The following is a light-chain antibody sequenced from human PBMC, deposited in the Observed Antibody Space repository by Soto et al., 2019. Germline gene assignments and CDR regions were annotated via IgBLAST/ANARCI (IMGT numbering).Light chain of an antibody. CDR3: QHYGNSLT. CDR1: HSVSSSH. J-gene: IGKJ4*01. Sequence: DIVLTQAPGTLSLSPGESVTLSCRASHSVSSSHLAWYQQKPGQAPRLFIYGASRRASGIQDRFSGSVSGTDFTLTLSRLQPADFAVYSCQHYGNSLTFGGGTKVEIK. CDR2: GAS. V-gene: IGKV3-20*01.